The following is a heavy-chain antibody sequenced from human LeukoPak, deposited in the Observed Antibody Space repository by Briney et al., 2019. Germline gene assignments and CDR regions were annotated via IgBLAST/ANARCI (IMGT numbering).Heavy chain of an antibody. CDR3: ARVYGPGSPWMNFDP. V-gene: IGHV1-2*02. CDR1: GYTLTGYY. D-gene: IGHD3-10*01. Sequence: ASVKVSCKASGYTLTGYYMQWVRQAPGQGLEWMGWINPNSGGTNYAQNFQGRVTMTRDTSISTAYMELRGLISDDTAVYYCARVYGPGSPWMNFDPWGQGTLVTVSS. CDR2: INPNSGGT. J-gene: IGHJ5*02.